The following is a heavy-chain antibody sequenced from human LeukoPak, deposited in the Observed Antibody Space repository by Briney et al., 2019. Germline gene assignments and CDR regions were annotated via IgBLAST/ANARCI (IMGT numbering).Heavy chain of an antibody. V-gene: IGHV4-38-2*02. Sequence: PSETLSLTCTVSGDSISSGFFWGWIRQSPDKGLEWIGSVYRTGNTYYEASLKSRVTISVDTSRNQFSLELRSVTAADTAIYYWARDKDLPPPPGIGAGPRLTWFDPWGQGTRVTVSS. CDR1: GDSISSGFF. D-gene: IGHD6-13*01. CDR2: VYRTGNT. J-gene: IGHJ5*02. CDR3: ARDKDLPPPPGIGAGPRLTWFDP.